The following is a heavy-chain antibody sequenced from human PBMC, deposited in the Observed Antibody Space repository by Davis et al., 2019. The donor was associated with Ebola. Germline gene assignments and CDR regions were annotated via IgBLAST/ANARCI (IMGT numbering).Heavy chain of an antibody. CDR2: IYPGDSDT. V-gene: IGHV5-51*01. CDR1: GYSFTSYW. Sequence: GESLKISCKCSGYSFTSYWIGWVRQMPGKGLEWMGIIYPGDSDTRYSPSFQGQVTISADKSISTAYLQWSSLKASDTAMYYCARLTIFGVVYYYGMDVWGQGTTVTVSS. CDR3: ARLTIFGVVYYYGMDV. D-gene: IGHD3-3*01. J-gene: IGHJ6*02.